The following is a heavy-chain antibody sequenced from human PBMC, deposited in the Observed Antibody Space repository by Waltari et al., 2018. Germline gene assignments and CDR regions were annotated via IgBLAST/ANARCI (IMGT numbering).Heavy chain of an antibody. D-gene: IGHD6-19*01. V-gene: IGHV3-30*18. CDR1: GFSFRNFG. CDR3: AKLFDSSGNDFDH. Sequence: QVQLVESGGGVVQPGRSLRLSCEASGFSFRNFGMHWVSQAPVKGVEWWSVITYDGNKKYYADSVKGRFTISRDNSKNMLYLQMSSLRTEDTAVYYCAKLFDSSGNDFDHWGQGTLVTVSS. J-gene: IGHJ4*02. CDR2: ITYDGNKK.